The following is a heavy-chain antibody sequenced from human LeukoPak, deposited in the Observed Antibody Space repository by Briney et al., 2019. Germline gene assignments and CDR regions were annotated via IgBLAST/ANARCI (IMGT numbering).Heavy chain of an antibody. D-gene: IGHD3-10*01. V-gene: IGHV4-31*03. CDR2: TYYSGTT. J-gene: IGHJ5*02. Sequence: SQTLSLTCTVSGEPVSSGGYSWIWIRQHPGKGLEWIGFTYYSGTTYYNPSLKSRLAISLDTSKNQFSVRLTSVTAADTGVYFCASSYYGNAGYPTWGQGTLVAVSS. CDR3: ASSYYGNAGYPT. CDR1: GEPVSSGGYS.